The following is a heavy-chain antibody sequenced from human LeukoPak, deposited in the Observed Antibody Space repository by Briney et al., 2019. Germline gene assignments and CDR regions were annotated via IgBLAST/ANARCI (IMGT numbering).Heavy chain of an antibody. CDR2: ISAYNGNT. J-gene: IGHJ6*03. CDR1: GYTFTSYG. V-gene: IGHV1-18*01. D-gene: IGHD2-2*02. CDR3: ANLKGCSSTSCYTSGVYYYYYMDV. Sequence: ASVKVSCKASGYTFTSYGISWVRQAPGQGLEWMGWISAYNGNTNYAQKLQGRVTMTTDAFTSTAYMELRSLRSDDTAVYYCANLKGCSSTSCYTSGVYYYYYMDVWGKGTTVTVSS.